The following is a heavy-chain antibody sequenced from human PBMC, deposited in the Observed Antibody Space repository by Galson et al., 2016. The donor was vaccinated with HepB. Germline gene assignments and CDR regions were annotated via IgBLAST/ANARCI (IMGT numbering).Heavy chain of an antibody. J-gene: IGHJ2*01. CDR3: AKDRNSGWRYWYFDI. V-gene: IGHV3-23*01. CDR1: GFRFSIYA. D-gene: IGHD6-19*01. CDR2: MTARGREN. Sequence: SLRLSCAASGFRFSIYAMAWVRQTPEKGLEWVSSMTARGRENYYLDSVKGRFTIPRDDSKNNLYQHMNNRRAEDTAVYYCAKDRNSGWRYWYFDIWGRGTLVTVSS.